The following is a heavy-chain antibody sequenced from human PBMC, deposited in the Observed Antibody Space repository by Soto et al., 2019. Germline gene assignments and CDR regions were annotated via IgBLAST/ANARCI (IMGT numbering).Heavy chain of an antibody. J-gene: IGHJ5*02. CDR2: IYYSGST. Sequence: SETLSLTCTVSGGSISSSSYYWGWIRQPPGKGLEWIGSIYYSGSTYYNPSLKSRVTISVDTSKNQFSLKLSSVTAADTAVYYCARLVSAERSTIFGVVIIGNPFDPWGQGTLVTVSS. CDR3: ARLVSAERSTIFGVVIIGNPFDP. D-gene: IGHD3-3*01. V-gene: IGHV4-39*01. CDR1: GGSISSSSYY.